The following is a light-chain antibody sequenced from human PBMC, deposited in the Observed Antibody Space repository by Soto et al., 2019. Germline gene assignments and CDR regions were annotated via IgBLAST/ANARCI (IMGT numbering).Light chain of an antibody. CDR2: RAS. CDR1: RNISSE. CDR3: QQSYSTLPYT. J-gene: IGKJ2*01. Sequence: IQMTQSPSSLSASVGDRVTLSCRASRNISSELNWYQQKPGKAPKLLIYRASTLQNGVPSRFSGSGSATDFTLTITTLQPEDFATYSCQQSYSTLPYTFGQGTKVEIK. V-gene: IGKV1-39*01.